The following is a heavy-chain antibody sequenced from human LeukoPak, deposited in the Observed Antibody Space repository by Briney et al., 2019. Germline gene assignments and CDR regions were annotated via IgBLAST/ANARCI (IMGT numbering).Heavy chain of an antibody. J-gene: IGHJ4*02. D-gene: IGHD3-22*01. Sequence: SETLSLTCTVSGYSISSGYYWGWIRQPPGKGLEWIGSIYHSGSTYYNPSLKSRVTISVDTSKNQFSLKLSSVTAADTAVYYCARGRYYYDSSGYYALDYWGQGTLVTVSS. V-gene: IGHV4-38-2*02. CDR2: IYHSGST. CDR3: ARGRYYYDSSGYYALDY. CDR1: GYSISSGYY.